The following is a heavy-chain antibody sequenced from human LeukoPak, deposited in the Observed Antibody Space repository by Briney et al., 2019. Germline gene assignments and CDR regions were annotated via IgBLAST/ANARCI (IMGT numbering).Heavy chain of an antibody. J-gene: IGHJ4*02. D-gene: IGHD2-21*02. CDR2: TSYDGSNK. CDR3: ANLAYCGGDCPRPPFDY. V-gene: IGHV3-30*18. Sequence: TGRSLRLSCAASGFTFSSYGMHWVRQAPGKGLEWVAVTSYDGSNKYYADSVKGRFIISRDNSKNTLYLQMNSLRAEDTAVYYCANLAYCGGDCPRPPFDYWGQGTLVTVSS. CDR1: GFTFSSYG.